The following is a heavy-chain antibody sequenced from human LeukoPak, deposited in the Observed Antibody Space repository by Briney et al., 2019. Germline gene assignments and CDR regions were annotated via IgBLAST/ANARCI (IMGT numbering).Heavy chain of an antibody. CDR1: GGSISSSSYY. CDR2: IYYSGST. J-gene: IGHJ6*02. Sequence: PSETLSLTCTVSGGSISSSSYYWGWIRQPPGKGLEWIGSIYYSGSTYYNPSLKSRVTISVDTSKNQFSLKLSSVTAADTAVYYCAKTYSSGLYYGMDVWGQGTTVTVSS. V-gene: IGHV4-39*07. CDR3: AKTYSSGLYYGMDV. D-gene: IGHD6-19*01.